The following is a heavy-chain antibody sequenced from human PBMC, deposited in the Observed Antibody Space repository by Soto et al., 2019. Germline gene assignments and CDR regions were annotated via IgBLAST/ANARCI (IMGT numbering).Heavy chain of an antibody. CDR2: IHSSRGTT. Sequence: EVPLVESGGDLVQPGGSLRLSCAASGLTFSSYEMMWVRQAPGKGLEWISFIHSSRGTTYYADSVKGRFTISRDNAHKSLYLQMTSLRAEDTAVYYCATSLSGYYYSYWGQGTLVTVSS. D-gene: IGHD3-22*01. CDR1: GLTFSSYE. J-gene: IGHJ4*02. CDR3: ATSLSGYYYSY. V-gene: IGHV3-48*03.